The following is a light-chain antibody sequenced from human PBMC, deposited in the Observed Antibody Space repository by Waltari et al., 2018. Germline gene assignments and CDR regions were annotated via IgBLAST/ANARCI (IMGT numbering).Light chain of an antibody. CDR1: SSNIGSTS. V-gene: IGLV1-36*01. Sequence: QSVLTQSPSASEAARKRVTISCSGRSSNIGSTSVPWYQQFPETAPKLLIYYNDRRASGVSDRFSGSKSGTSASLAISGLQAEDEADYYCATWEDSLKGYIFGTGTRLTVL. J-gene: IGLJ1*01. CDR2: YND. CDR3: ATWEDSLKGYI.